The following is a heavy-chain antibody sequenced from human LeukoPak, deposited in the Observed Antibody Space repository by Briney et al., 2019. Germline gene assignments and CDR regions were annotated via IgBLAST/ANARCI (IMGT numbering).Heavy chain of an antibody. V-gene: IGHV1-18*04. Sequence: GASVKVSCKASGYTFTGYYMHWVRQAPGQGLEWTGWISTYNGNTNYAQKLQGRVTMTTDTSTSTAYMELRSLRSDDTAVYYCARLGTDCSGGSCYWGQGTLVTVSS. D-gene: IGHD2-15*01. CDR3: ARLGTDCSGGSCY. J-gene: IGHJ4*02. CDR2: ISTYNGNT. CDR1: GYTFTGYY.